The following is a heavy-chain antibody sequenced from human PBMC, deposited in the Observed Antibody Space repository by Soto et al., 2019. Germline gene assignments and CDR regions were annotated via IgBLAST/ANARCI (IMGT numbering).Heavy chain of an antibody. D-gene: IGHD5-12*01. CDR1: GFTFRSYA. J-gene: IGHJ4*02. Sequence: QVQLVESGGGVVQPGRSMRLSCTASGFTFRSYAMHWVRQAPGKGLEWVASVSYDGGNEHYADSVKGRFTISRDNSKNTLSLHMNSLRVEDTAVFYCARASGYDNWDTLNYWGQGIQVTVSS. CDR2: VSYDGGNE. V-gene: IGHV3-30-3*01. CDR3: ARASGYDNWDTLNY.